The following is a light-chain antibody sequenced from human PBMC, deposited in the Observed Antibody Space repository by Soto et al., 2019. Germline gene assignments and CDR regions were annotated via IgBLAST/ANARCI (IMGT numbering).Light chain of an antibody. CDR2: DAS. V-gene: IGKV3-11*01. Sequence: EIVLTQSPATLSLSPGERATLSCRASQSVSSYLAWYQQKPGQAPRLLIYDASNRATGIPARFGGSGSGTDFTLTISSLEPEDFAVYYCQQRSNWPRKFGQGTKV. CDR3: QQRSNWPRK. J-gene: IGKJ1*01. CDR1: QSVSSY.